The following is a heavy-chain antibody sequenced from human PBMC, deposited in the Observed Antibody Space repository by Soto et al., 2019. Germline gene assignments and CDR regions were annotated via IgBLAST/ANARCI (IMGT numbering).Heavy chain of an antibody. J-gene: IGHJ4*02. CDR3: ARGSGYDIVYFDY. V-gene: IGHV1-2*04. CDR2: INPNSGGT. Sequence: ASVKVSCKASGYTFTCYYMHWVRQAPGQGLEWMGWINPNSGGTNYAQKFQGWVTMTRDTSISTAYMELSRLRSDDTAVYYCARGSGYDIVYFDYWGQGTLVTVSS. CDR1: GYTFTCYY. D-gene: IGHD5-12*01.